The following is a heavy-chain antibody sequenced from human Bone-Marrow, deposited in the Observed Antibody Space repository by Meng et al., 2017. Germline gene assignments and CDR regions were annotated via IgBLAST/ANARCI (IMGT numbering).Heavy chain of an antibody. V-gene: IGHV1-2*02. CDR3: ARVGYYYDSSGYLDY. CDR1: GYTFTDYY. Sequence: ASVKVSCKASGYTFTDYYMHWVRQAPGQGLEWMGWINPNSGGTNYAQKFQGRVTMTRDTSISTAYMELSRLRSDDTAVYYCARVGYYYDSSGYLDYWGQGTLVTVS. CDR2: INPNSGGT. D-gene: IGHD3-22*01. J-gene: IGHJ4*02.